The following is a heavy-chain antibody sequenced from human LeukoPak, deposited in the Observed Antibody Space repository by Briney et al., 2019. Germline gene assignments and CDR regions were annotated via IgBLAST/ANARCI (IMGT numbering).Heavy chain of an antibody. Sequence: SETLSLTCTVSGGSISRYYWSWIRQPPGKGLEWIGYIYYSGVTNYNPPLKSRVTISVDMPKNQFSLKLTSVSAADTGVYYCARDSPPNVWGKGITVAVSS. CDR2: IYYSGVT. CDR1: GGSISRYY. CDR3: ARDSPPNV. V-gene: IGHV4-59*01. J-gene: IGHJ6*04.